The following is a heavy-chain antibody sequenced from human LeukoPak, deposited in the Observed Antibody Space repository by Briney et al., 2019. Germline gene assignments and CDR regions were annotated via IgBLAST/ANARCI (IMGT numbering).Heavy chain of an antibody. V-gene: IGHV4-59*08. CDR1: GFTFSSYA. D-gene: IGHD3-3*01. J-gene: IGHJ4*02. CDR3: ARMDFWSGYGFDY. CDR2: IYYSGST. Sequence: GSLRLSCAASGFTFSSYAMSWVRQAPGKGLEWIGYIYYSGSTNYNPSLKSRVTISVDTSKNQFSLKLSSVTAADTAVYYCARMDFWSGYGFDYWGQGTLVTVFS.